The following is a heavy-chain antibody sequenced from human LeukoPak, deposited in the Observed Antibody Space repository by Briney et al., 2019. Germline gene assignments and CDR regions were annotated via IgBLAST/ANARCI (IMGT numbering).Heavy chain of an antibody. CDR3: ARLDLTAMVRFYAFDI. V-gene: IGHV4-4*07. CDR1: GGSISSYY. J-gene: IGHJ3*02. D-gene: IGHD5-18*01. Sequence: TSETLSLTCTVSGGSISSYYWSWIRQPAGKGLEWIGRIYTSGSTNYNPSLKSRVTMSVDTSKNQFSLKLSSVTAADTAVYYCARLDLTAMVRFYAFDIWGQGTMVTVSS. CDR2: IYTSGST.